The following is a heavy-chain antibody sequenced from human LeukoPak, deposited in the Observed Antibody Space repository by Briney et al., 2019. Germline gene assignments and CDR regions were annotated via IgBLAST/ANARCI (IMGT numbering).Heavy chain of an antibody. D-gene: IGHD1-26*01. CDR2: IKQDGSEK. Sequence: GGSLRLSRAASGFTFSSYWMSWVRQTPGKGLEWVANIKQDGSEKYYVDSVKGRFTISRDNAKNSLYLQMNSLRADDTALYYCARHWEGVESDAFDIWGQGTMVTVSS. CDR1: GFTFSSYW. V-gene: IGHV3-7*04. CDR3: ARHWEGVESDAFDI. J-gene: IGHJ3*02.